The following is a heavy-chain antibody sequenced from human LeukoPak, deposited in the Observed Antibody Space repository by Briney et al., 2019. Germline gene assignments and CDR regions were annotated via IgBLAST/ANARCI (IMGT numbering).Heavy chain of an antibody. V-gene: IGHV4-34*01. J-gene: IGHJ4*02. D-gene: IGHD3-3*01. CDR2: INHSGST. CDR1: GGSFSGYY. CDR3: ARSDNDFWSGYPYYFDY. Sequence: PSETLSLTCAVYGGSFSGYYWSWIRQPPGKGLEWIREINHSGSTNYNPSLKSRVTISVDTSKNQFSLKLSSVTAADTAVYYCARSDNDFWSGYPYYFDYWGQGTLVIVSS.